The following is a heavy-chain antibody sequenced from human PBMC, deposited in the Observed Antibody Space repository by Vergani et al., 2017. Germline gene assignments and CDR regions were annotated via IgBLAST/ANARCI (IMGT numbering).Heavy chain of an antibody. J-gene: IGHJ6*03. CDR1: GFSFSNNY. CDR3: AIMCNWDDSYFYCMDV. CDR2: IFTGGTT. Sequence: EVQLVETGGGLIQPGGSLRLSCVVSGFSFSNNYMSWVRHRPGKGLEWVSFIFTGGTTYYEDSVKGRFTISRDNSKNTVHLQMNSLTAEDTAVYYCAIMCNWDDSYFYCMDVWGKGTTVTVSS. V-gene: IGHV3-53*02. D-gene: IGHD1-1*01.